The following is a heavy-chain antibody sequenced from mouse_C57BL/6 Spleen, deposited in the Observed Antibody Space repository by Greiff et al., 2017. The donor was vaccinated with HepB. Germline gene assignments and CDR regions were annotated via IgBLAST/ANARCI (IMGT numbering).Heavy chain of an antibody. V-gene: IGHV1-26*01. CDR2: INPNNGGT. Sequence: LVKPGASVKISCKASGYTFTDYYMNWVKQSHGKSLEWIGDINPNNGGTSYNQKFKGKATLTVDKSSSTAYMELRSLTSEDSAVYYCARGGSGYAMDYWGQGTSVTVSS. D-gene: IGHD1-1*01. J-gene: IGHJ4*01. CDR3: ARGGSGYAMDY. CDR1: GYTFTDYY.